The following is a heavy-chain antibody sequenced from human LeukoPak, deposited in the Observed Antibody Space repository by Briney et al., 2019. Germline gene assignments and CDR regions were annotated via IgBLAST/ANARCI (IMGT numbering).Heavy chain of an antibody. CDR1: GGSISSYY. Sequence: RASETLSLTCTGSGGSISSYYWSWLRQPPGKGLEWIGHIYYSGSTNYNPSLKSRVTISVDTSKNQFSLKLSSVTAADTAVYYCARGVIVGATTFYYYYYGMDVWGQGTTVTVSS. CDR2: IYYSGST. CDR3: ARGVIVGATTFYYYYYGMDV. J-gene: IGHJ6*02. V-gene: IGHV4-59*12. D-gene: IGHD1-26*01.